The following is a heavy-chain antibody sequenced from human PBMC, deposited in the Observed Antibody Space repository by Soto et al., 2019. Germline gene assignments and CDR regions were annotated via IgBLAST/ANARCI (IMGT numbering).Heavy chain of an antibody. V-gene: IGHV4-34*01. CDR2: INHRGST. CDR3: ARGTPEYPQYYYYYYYMDV. J-gene: IGHJ6*03. CDR1: GGSFSGYY. Sequence: PSETLSLTCAVYGGSFSGYYWSWIRQPPGKGLEWIGEINHRGSTNYNPSLKSRDTITVDTSKNQFSLKLSSVTAADMAVYYCARGTPEYPQYYYYYYYMDVWGKGTTVTVSS.